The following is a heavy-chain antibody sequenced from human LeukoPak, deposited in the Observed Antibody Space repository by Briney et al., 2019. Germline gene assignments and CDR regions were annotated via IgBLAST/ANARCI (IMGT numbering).Heavy chain of an antibody. CDR3: ARGPERTGVGTRYYYDMDV. D-gene: IGHD2-8*01. CDR2: TSGSGRSI. Sequence: GGSLRLSCAASGFTFSSYAMSWVRQAPGKGLEWVSGTSGSGRSIHYADSVKGRFTISRDNSKNTLYLQMNSLRAEDTAVYYCARGPERTGVGTRYYYDMDVWGQGTTVTVSS. J-gene: IGHJ6*02. CDR1: GFTFSSYA. V-gene: IGHV3-23*01.